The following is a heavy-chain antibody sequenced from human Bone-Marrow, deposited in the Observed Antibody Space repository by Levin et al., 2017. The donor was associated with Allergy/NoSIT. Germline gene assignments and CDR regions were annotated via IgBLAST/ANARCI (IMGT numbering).Heavy chain of an antibody. CDR2: VNPNDGAT. CDR1: GYTFTDFH. J-gene: IGHJ4*02. D-gene: IGHD2-15*01. V-gene: IGHV1-2*06. Sequence: GESLKISCKASGYTFTDFHTHWVRQAPGQGLQWMGRVNPNDGATNYAQNFQGRGTMTRDTSISTAYMELSGLRSDDTAIYYCARDVGGYFDFWGQGILVTVSS. CDR3: ARDVGGYFDF.